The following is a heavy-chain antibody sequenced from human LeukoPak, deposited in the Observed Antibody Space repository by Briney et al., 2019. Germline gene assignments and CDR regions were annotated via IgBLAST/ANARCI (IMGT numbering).Heavy chain of an antibody. V-gene: IGHV3-21*01. CDR1: GFTFSSYS. CDR2: ISSSSTYI. D-gene: IGHD1-26*01. CDR3: GRAEWEPSNPINY. J-gene: IGHJ4*02. Sequence: NPGGSLRLSCAASGFTFSSYSMNWVRQAPGKGLEWVSSISSSSTYIYSADSVKGRFTISRDNAKNSLYLQMNSLRVGDTAVYYCGRAEWEPSNPINYWGQGTLVTVSS.